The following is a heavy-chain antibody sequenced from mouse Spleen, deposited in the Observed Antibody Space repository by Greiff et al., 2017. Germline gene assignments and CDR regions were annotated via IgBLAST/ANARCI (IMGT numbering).Heavy chain of an antibody. V-gene: IGHV5-17*01. CDR1: GFTFSDYG. J-gene: IGHJ1*01. Sequence: EVQGVESGGGLVKPGGSLKLSCAASGFTFSDYGMHWVRQAPEKGLEWVAYISSGSSTIYYADTVKGRFTISRDNAKNTLFLQMTSLRSEDTAMYYCARSYYYGSSLHWYFDVWGAGTTVTVSS. D-gene: IGHD1-1*01. CDR2: ISSGSSTI. CDR3: ARSYYYGSSLHWYFDV.